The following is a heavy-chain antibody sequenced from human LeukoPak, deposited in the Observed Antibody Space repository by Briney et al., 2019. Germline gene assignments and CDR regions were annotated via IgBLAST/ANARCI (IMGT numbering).Heavy chain of an antibody. V-gene: IGHV3-20*01. J-gene: IGHJ3*02. D-gene: IGHD3-22*01. CDR3: ARVRRAHWHYYDSSGYYDAFDI. Sequence: PGGSLRLSCAASGFTSDDYGMSWVRQAPGKGLEWVSGINWNGGSTGYADSVKGRFTISRDNAKNSLYLQMNSLRAEDTALYHCARVRRAHWHYYDSSGYYDAFDIWGQGTMVTVSS. CDR2: INWNGGST. CDR1: GFTSDDYG.